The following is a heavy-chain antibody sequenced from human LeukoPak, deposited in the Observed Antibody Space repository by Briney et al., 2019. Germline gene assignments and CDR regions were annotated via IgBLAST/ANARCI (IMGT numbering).Heavy chain of an antibody. CDR3: ARALELKYYYGMDV. Sequence: ASVKVSCKVSGYTLTELSMHWVRQAPGKGLEWMGGFDPEDGETIYAQKFQGRVTITADKSTSTAYMELGSLRSEDTAVYYCARALELKYYYGMDVWGQGTTVTVSS. CDR2: FDPEDGET. CDR1: GYTLTELS. J-gene: IGHJ6*02. D-gene: IGHD1-26*01. V-gene: IGHV1-24*01.